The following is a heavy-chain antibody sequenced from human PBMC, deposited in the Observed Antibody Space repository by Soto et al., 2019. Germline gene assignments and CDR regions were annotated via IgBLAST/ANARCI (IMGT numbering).Heavy chain of an antibody. V-gene: IGHV3-48*02. J-gene: IGHJ6*02. CDR3: ARGQMVYAIQNYYYYGMDV. CDR1: VFTFSSYS. D-gene: IGHD2-8*01. CDR2: ISSSSSTI. Sequence: GWSLRLSCSASVFTFSSYSMNWCRQAPGKGLEWVSYISSSSSTIYYADSVKGRFTISRDNAKNSLYLQMNSLRDEDTAVYYCARGQMVYAIQNYYYYGMDVWGQGTTVTVSS.